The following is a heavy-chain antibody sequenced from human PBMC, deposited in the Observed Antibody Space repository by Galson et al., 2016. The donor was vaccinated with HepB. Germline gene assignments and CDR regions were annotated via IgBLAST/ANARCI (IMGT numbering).Heavy chain of an antibody. Sequence: SETLSLTCTVSGGSISSGRSYWTWVRQPPGEGLQWIGSINYSGNIYYDDFFKSRVSMSMDTSESQFSLKVRSVTAADTSTYYCARLEITGSGNFFDVWGQGTLVSVSS. J-gene: IGHJ4*02. D-gene: IGHD3-10*01. CDR2: INYSGNI. CDR1: GGSISSGRSY. V-gene: IGHV4-39*01. CDR3: ARLEITGSGNFFDV.